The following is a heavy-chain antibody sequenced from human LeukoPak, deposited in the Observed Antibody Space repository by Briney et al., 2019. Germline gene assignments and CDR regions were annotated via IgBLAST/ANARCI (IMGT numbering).Heavy chain of an antibody. CDR1: GITVSNNY. J-gene: IGHJ4*02. CDR3: ARDWNGDYAFEN. Sequence: GGSLRLSCEVSGITVSNNYMNWVRQAPGKGLEWVSVIDSGGSTYYADSVKGRFTASRDISRNTVFLQLTGLRAEDTAIYYCARDWNGDYAFENWGQGTLVIVS. D-gene: IGHD1-1*01. V-gene: IGHV3-66*01. CDR2: IDSGGST.